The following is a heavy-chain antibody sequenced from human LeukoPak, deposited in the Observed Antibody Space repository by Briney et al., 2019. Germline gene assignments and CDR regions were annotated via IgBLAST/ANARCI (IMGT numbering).Heavy chain of an antibody. Sequence: PSETLSLTCAVSGGSISSGGYSWSWIRQPPGKGLEWIGYIYHSGSTYYNPSLKSRVTISVDRSKNQFSLKLSSVTAADTAVYYCASQPVYCSSTSCYPAWGQGTLVTVSS. D-gene: IGHD2-2*01. CDR2: IYHSGST. J-gene: IGHJ4*02. CDR3: ASQPVYCSSTSCYPA. V-gene: IGHV4-30-2*01. CDR1: GGSISSGGYS.